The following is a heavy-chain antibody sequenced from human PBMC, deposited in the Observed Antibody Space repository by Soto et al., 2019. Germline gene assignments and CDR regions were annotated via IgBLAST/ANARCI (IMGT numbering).Heavy chain of an antibody. CDR1: GGSFSGYY. J-gene: IGHJ4*02. D-gene: IGHD3-10*01. CDR3: ARRLRYYGSGSYLDY. CDR2: INHSGST. Sequence: QVQLQQWGAGLLKPSETLSLTCAVYGGSFSGYYWSWIRQPPGKGLEWIGEINHSGSTNYHPSLKSRVTISVDTSKNQFSLKLSSVTAADTAVYYCARRLRYYGSGSYLDYWGQGTLVTVSS. V-gene: IGHV4-34*01.